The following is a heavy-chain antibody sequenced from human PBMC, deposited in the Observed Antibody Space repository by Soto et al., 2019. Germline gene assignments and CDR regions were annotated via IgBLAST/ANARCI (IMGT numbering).Heavy chain of an antibody. V-gene: IGHV3-33*01. CDR1: GFTFSSYG. CDR3: ARDRIVGATREPGGFFFDY. D-gene: IGHD1-26*01. Sequence: QVQLVESGGGVVQPGRSLRLSCAASGFTFSSYGMHWVRQAPGKGLEWVAVIWYDGSNKYYADSVKGRFTISRDNSKNTRDVQMSSLRAEDTAVYYCARDRIVGATREPGGFFFDYWGQGNLGTVSS. J-gene: IGHJ4*02. CDR2: IWYDGSNK.